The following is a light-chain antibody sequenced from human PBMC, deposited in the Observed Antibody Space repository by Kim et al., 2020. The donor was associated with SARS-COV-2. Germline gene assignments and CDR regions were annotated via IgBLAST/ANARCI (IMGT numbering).Light chain of an antibody. CDR2: GAS. CDR1: QRVSSNS. CDR3: QQHGRSPPSWT. J-gene: IGKJ1*01. Sequence: IVLTQSPGTLCLSPGERATLSCRTSQRVSSNSLAWYQQKPGQAPRLLMYGASSRVTGIPDRFSGSGSGTDFTLTISRLEPEDFAVYYCQQHGRSPPSWTFGQGTKVDIK. V-gene: IGKV3-20*01.